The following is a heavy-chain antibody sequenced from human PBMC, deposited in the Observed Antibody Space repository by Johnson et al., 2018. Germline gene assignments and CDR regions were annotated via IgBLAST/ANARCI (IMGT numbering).Heavy chain of an antibody. D-gene: IGHD3-10*01. CDR2: TYYRSKWYN. V-gene: IGHV6-1*01. CDR3: AGATYYGSGRLSGDGMDV. CDR1: GDSVSSNSAA. J-gene: IGHJ6*02. Sequence: QEQLQESGPGLVKPSQTLSLTCAISGDSVSSNSAAWNWIRQSPSRGLEWLGRTYYRSKWYNDYAVSVKSRITINPDTSKNQFSLQLNSVTPEDTAVYYCAGATYYGSGRLSGDGMDVWGQGTTVTVSS.